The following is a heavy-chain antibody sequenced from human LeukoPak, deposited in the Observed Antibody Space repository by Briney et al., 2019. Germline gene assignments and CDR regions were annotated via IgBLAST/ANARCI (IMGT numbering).Heavy chain of an antibody. V-gene: IGHV1-69*13. J-gene: IGHJ4*02. CDR2: IIPIFGTP. D-gene: IGHD3-22*01. Sequence: ASVKVSCKASGGTFSSYAINWVRQAPGQGLEWMGGIIPIFGTPNYAQKFQGRVTITADESSSTTYMEPSSLRSEDTAVYYCARDPYYYDSSAGYYFDYWGQGTLVTVSS. CDR1: GGTFSSYA. CDR3: ARDPYYYDSSAGYYFDY.